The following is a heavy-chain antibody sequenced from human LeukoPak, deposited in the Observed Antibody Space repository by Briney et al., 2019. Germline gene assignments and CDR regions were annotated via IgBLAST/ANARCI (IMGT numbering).Heavy chain of an antibody. V-gene: IGHV4-59*08. CDR3: VRGYSGYPYYLDY. CDR2: ISYSGST. CDR1: GGSISGYY. Sequence: SETLSLTCTVSGGSISGYYWTWIRQPPGKGLEWIGYISYSGSTSSHPSLKSRVTISLDTSKNQFSLKLTSVTAADTAVYYCVRGYSGYPYYLDYWGQGTLVTVSS. J-gene: IGHJ4*02. D-gene: IGHD5-12*01.